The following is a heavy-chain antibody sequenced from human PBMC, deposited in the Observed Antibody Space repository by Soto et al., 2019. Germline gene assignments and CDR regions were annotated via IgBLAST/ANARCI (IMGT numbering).Heavy chain of an antibody. V-gene: IGHV3-23*01. J-gene: IGHJ4*02. CDR2: ISGSGGST. D-gene: IGHD2-15*01. CDR3: AKDWVVVAATPYYFDY. CDR1: GFTFSSYA. Sequence: EVQLLESGGGLVQPGGSLRLSCAASGFTFSSYAMSWVRQAPGKGLEWVSAISGSGGSTYYADSVKGRFTISRDNSKNTLYLQMNSLRAEDTAVYYCAKDWVVVAATPYYFDYWGQGTLVTVSS.